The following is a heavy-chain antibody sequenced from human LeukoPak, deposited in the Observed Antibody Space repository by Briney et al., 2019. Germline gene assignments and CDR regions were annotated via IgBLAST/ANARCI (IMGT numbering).Heavy chain of an antibody. CDR1: GASISSGSYY. CDR2: IYTRGST. CDR3: ARDEGDYFGSGSYNYFDY. Sequence: SQTLSLTCTVSGASISSGSYYWSWIRQPAGKGLEWIGRIYTRGSTNYNPSLKSRVTMSVDTSKNQFSLKLSSVTAADTAVYYCARDEGDYFGSGSYNYFDYWGQGTLVTVSS. J-gene: IGHJ4*02. V-gene: IGHV4-61*02. D-gene: IGHD3-10*01.